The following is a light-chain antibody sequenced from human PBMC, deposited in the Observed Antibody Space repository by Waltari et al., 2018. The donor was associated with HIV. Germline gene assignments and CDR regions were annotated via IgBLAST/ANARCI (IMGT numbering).Light chain of an antibody. CDR1: QSISRY. CDR2: GAS. CDR3: QQSYSSPRT. J-gene: IGKJ1*01. V-gene: IGKV1-39*01. Sequence: DIQMTQSPSSLSASEGDRVAITCRASQSISRYVNWYQQKPGKAPNLLIYGASSLQSGVPSRFSGSGSGTDFALTISSLQPEDFATYYCQQSYSSPRTFGQGTKVEIK.